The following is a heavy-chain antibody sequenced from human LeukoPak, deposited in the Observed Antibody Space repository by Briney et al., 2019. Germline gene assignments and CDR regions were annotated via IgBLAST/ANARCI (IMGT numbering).Heavy chain of an antibody. Sequence: PSETLSLTCTVSGGSISSHYWSWIRQPPGKGLEWIGYIYYSGSTNYNPSLKSRVTISVDTSKNQFSLKLSSVTAADTAVYYCAREWRSSYYYYMDVWGKGTTVTVSS. D-gene: IGHD3-3*01. CDR2: IYYSGST. V-gene: IGHV4-59*11. J-gene: IGHJ6*03. CDR1: GGSISSHY. CDR3: AREWRSSYYYYMDV.